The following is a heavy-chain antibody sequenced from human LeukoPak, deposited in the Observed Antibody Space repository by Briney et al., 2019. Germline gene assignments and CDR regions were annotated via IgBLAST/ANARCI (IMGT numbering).Heavy chain of an antibody. J-gene: IGHJ4*02. V-gene: IGHV4-39*07. CDR3: VRGPDSRLVGFDY. CDR2: IYYSANT. Sequence: SETLSLTCTVSGGSISSSTYYWGWIRQPPGKGLEWIGNIYYSANTYHNPSLKSRVTISVDTSKNQFSLKLSSVTAADTAVYYCVRGPDSRLVGFDYWGQGTLVTVSS. D-gene: IGHD3-22*01. CDR1: GGSISSSTYY.